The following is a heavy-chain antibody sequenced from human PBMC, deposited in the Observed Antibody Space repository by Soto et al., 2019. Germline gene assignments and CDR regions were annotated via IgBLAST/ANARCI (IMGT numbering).Heavy chain of an antibody. CDR1: GFIFSSYS. CDR2: ISNDGSNK. D-gene: IGHD2-21*01. Sequence: QVQLVESGGGVVQPGRSLRLSCAASGFIFSSYSMHWVRQAPGKGLEWVAIISNDGSNKDYVASVKGRFTISRDNSNNTLSLQMNSLRAEDTAVYYCARDQFLEAFDIWGQGTMVTVS. CDR3: ARDQFLEAFDI. J-gene: IGHJ3*02. V-gene: IGHV3-30-3*01.